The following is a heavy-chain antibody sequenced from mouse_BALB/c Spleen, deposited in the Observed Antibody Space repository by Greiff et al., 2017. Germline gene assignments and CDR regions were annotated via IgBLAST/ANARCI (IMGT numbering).Heavy chain of an antibody. J-gene: IGHJ2*01. CDR2: IWSGGST. Sequence: QVHVKQSGPGLVQPSQSLSITCTVSGFSLTSYGVHWVRQSPGKGLEWLGVIWSGGSTDYNAAFISRLSISKDNSKSQVFFKMNSLQANDTAIYYCARNQGYDGNYFDYWGQGTTLTVSS. CDR1: GFSLTSYG. CDR3: ARNQGYDGNYFDY. V-gene: IGHV2-2*02. D-gene: IGHD2-14*01.